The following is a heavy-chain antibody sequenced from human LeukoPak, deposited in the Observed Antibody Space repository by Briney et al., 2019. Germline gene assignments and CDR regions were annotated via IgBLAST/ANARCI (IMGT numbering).Heavy chain of an antibody. CDR1: GFTFSSSA. J-gene: IGHJ1*01. CDR3: AKGPAAIGYFQE. CDR2: ISGGGAST. D-gene: IGHD2-2*01. Sequence: GGSLRLSCTDSGFTFSSSAMSWVRQAPGKGLEWVSGISGGGASTYYADSMKGRFTISRDNSNKMVYLQMNSLRAEDTAIYYCAKGPAAIGYFQEWGQGTLVTVSS. V-gene: IGHV3-23*01.